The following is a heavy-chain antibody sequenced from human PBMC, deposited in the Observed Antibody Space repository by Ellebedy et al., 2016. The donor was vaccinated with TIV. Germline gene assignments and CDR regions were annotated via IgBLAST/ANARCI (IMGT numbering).Heavy chain of an antibody. D-gene: IGHD3/OR15-3a*01. Sequence: GESLKISCAASGFTFNSYWMSWVRQAPGKGLEWVANINQDGSRIYYVDSVKGRFTISRDNAKNSVYLRMDTLRVEDTAVYYCAGDSADLHGDAFDSWGQGTKVTVSS. CDR3: AGDSADLHGDAFDS. CDR1: GFTFNSYW. CDR2: INQDGSRI. V-gene: IGHV3-7*03. J-gene: IGHJ3*02.